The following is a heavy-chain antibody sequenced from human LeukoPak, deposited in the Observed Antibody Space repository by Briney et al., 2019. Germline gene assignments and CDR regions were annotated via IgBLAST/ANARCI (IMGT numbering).Heavy chain of an antibody. CDR1: GGSFSGYY. CDR2: INHSGST. Sequence: ETLSLTCAVYGGSFSGYYWSWIRQPPGKGLEWIGEINHSGSTNYNPSLKSRVTISVDTSKNQFSLKLSSVTAADTAVYYRARRRVVVVAATVPSLKRYWYFDLWGRGTLVTVSS. CDR3: ARRRVVVVAATVPSLKRYWYFDL. J-gene: IGHJ2*01. D-gene: IGHD2-15*01. V-gene: IGHV4-34*01.